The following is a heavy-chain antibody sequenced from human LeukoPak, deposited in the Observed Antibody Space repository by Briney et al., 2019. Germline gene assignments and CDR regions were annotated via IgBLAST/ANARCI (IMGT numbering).Heavy chain of an antibody. CDR2: VYYSGST. Sequence: SETLSLTCTVSGGSISSDYWSWIRQPPGKGLEWIGYVYYSGSTNYNPSLKSRVTISVDTSKNQFSLKLSSVTAADTAVYYCARQLGRYSYGLYLYYSDYWGQGTLVTVSS. J-gene: IGHJ4*02. CDR3: ARQLGRYSYGLYLYYSDY. D-gene: IGHD5-18*01. V-gene: IGHV4-59*08. CDR1: GGSISSDY.